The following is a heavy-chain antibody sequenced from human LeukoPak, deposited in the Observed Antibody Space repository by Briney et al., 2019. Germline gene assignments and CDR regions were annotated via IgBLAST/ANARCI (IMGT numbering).Heavy chain of an antibody. V-gene: IGHV1-18*01. J-gene: IGHJ4*02. D-gene: IGHD4-17*01. CDR2: ITTYNGNT. CDR1: GYTFTSYP. Sequence: ASVKVSCKASGYTFTSYPISWVRQAPGQGLEWMGWITTYNGNTNYAQKLQGRVTMTTDTSTNTAYMDLSGLRSDDTAVYYCARGYDYGDYVGDFDYWGQGTLVTVSS. CDR3: ARGYDYGDYVGDFDY.